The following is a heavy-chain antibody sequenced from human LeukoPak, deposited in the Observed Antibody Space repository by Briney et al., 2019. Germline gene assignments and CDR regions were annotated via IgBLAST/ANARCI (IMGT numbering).Heavy chain of an antibody. Sequence: LRASVKVSCKASGYTFTGYYIHWVRQAPGQGLEWMGYIGPHSSATSSPQEFQGRVTMTRDTSMSTAYMELTRLTSDDTAVYYCAREGNGLLSKDFDYWGQGTLVTVSS. D-gene: IGHD2/OR15-2a*01. CDR1: GYTFTGYY. CDR3: AREGNGLLSKDFDY. V-gene: IGHV1-2*02. J-gene: IGHJ4*02. CDR2: IGPHSSAT.